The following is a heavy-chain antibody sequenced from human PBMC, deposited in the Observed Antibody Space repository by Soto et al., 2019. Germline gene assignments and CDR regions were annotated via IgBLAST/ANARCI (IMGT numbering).Heavy chain of an antibody. V-gene: IGHV3-33*01. J-gene: IGHJ4*02. CDR1: GFTFSSYG. D-gene: IGHD3-22*01. CDR3: ARVLSTYYYDSSGYYLDY. CDR2: IWYDGSNK. Sequence: GGSLRLSCAASGFTFSSYGMHWVRQAPGKGLEWVAVIWYDGSNKYYADSVKGRFTISRDNSKNTLYLQMNSLRAEDTAVYYCARVLSTYYYDSSGYYLDYWGQGTLVTVSS.